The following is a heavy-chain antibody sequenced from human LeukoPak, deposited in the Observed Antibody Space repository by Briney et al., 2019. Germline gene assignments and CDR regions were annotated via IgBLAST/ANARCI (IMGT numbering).Heavy chain of an antibody. V-gene: IGHV3-74*01. Sequence: GSLRLSCAASGFTFSSYWMHWVRQAPGKGLVWVSRINSDGSSTSYADSVKGRFTISRDNAKNTLYLQMNSLRAEDTAVYYCARESGTEYNWFDPWGQGTLVTVSS. D-gene: IGHD3-10*01. CDR1: GFTFSSYW. CDR3: ARESGTEYNWFDP. J-gene: IGHJ5*02. CDR2: INSDGSST.